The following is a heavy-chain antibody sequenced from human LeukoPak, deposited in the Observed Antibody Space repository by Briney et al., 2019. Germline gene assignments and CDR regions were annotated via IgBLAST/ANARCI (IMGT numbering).Heavy chain of an antibody. CDR3: AKAYDSSGYDPFDY. V-gene: IGHV3-23*01. Sequence: GGSLRLSCAASGFTFSSYGMSWVRQAPGKGLEWVSAISGSGGSTYYADSVKGRFTTSRDNSKNTLYLQMNSLRAEDTAVYYCAKAYDSSGYDPFDYWGQGTLVTVSS. D-gene: IGHD3-22*01. CDR2: ISGSGGST. CDR1: GFTFSSYG. J-gene: IGHJ4*02.